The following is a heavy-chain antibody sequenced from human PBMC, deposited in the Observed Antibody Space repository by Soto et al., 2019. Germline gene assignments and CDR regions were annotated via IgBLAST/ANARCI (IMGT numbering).Heavy chain of an antibody. CDR1: GASVSSGSYY. J-gene: IGHJ1*01. V-gene: IGHV4-61*01. Sequence: PSETLSLTCTVSGASVSSGSYYWSWIRQPPGKGLEWIGYIYYSGSTNYNPSLKSRVTISVDRSKNQFSLKLSSVTAADTAVYYCARGGTTVTTFSFWGQGTLVTVSS. CDR2: IYYSGST. CDR3: ARGGTTVTTFSF. D-gene: IGHD4-17*01.